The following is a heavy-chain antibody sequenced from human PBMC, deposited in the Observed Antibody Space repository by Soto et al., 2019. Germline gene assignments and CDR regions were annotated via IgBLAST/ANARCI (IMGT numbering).Heavy chain of an antibody. Sequence: EVQLLVSGGDLVQPGGSLRLSCAASGFAFSSYVMSWLRQAPGKGLEWVSGITGSGDTTYYADSVKGRFTISRDNSNNTLYLQLNRPRAEHSAIYYCAKDLYVFDYWGQGTLVTVSS. J-gene: IGHJ4*02. CDR2: ITGSGDTT. CDR3: AKDLYVFDY. D-gene: IGHD2-2*02. V-gene: IGHV3-23*01. CDR1: GFAFSSYV.